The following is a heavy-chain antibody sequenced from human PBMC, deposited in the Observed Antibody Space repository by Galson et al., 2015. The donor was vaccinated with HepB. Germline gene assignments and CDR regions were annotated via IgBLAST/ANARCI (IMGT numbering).Heavy chain of an antibody. CDR1: GYTFTSYA. D-gene: IGHD2-8*01. Sequence: SVKVSCKASGYTFTSYAMHWVRQAPGQRLEWMGWINAGNGNTKYSQKFQGRVTITRDTSASTAYMELSSLRSEDTAVYYCARDRGGVMVYYGMDVWGQWTTVTVAS. J-gene: IGHJ6*02. CDR2: INAGNGNT. CDR3: ARDRGGVMVYYGMDV. V-gene: IGHV1-3*01.